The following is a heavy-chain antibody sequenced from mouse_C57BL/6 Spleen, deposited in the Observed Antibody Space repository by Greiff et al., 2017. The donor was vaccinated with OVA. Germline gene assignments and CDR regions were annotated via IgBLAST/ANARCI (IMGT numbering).Heavy chain of an antibody. D-gene: IGHD3-2*02. V-gene: IGHV14-1*01. J-gene: IGHJ3*01. CDR1: GFNIKDYY. CDR3: TTCRQLRLLAY. CDR2: IDPEDGDT. Sequence: EVKLMESGAELVRPGASVKLSCTASGFNIKDYYMHWVKQRPEQGLEWIGRIDPEDGDTEYAPKFQGKATMTADTSSNTAYLQLSSLTSEDTAVYYCTTCRQLRLLAYWGQGTLVTVSA.